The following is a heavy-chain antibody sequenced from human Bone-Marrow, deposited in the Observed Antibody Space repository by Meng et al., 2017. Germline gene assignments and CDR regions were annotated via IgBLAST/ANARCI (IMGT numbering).Heavy chain of an antibody. Sequence: VXLXXAGGGXXXXGGSLRLSCXASGFTFSRYRKNWVPXXXGKXLEWXXXLSXXTTXXXSVKXXXXISXXXAKSSXYLQMXSXXXEDXXXYYXXXGXVVVTSSPSDYWGQGTLVTVSS. J-gene: IGHJ4*02. V-gene: IGHV3-21*01. CDR2: LSXXTT. D-gene: IGHD2-21*02. CDR1: GFTFSRYR. CDR3: XXGXVVVTSSPSDY.